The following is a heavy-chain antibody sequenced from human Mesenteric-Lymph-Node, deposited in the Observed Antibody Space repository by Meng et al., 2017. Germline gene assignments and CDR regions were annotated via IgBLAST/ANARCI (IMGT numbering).Heavy chain of an antibody. CDR1: GITVSSDY. CDR2: IYAAGGT. D-gene: IGHD1-26*01. J-gene: IGHJ6*02. V-gene: IGHV3-53*05. CDR3: ARELHPLIVGPTTNHYYYYGMDV. Sequence: GGSLRLSCAASGITVSSDYMSWVRQAPGKGLEWVSAIYAAGGTYYADSVKGRFTISRDNSKDTLYLQMNSLRPEDTAVYYCARELHPLIVGPTTNHYYYYGMDVWGQGTTVTVSS.